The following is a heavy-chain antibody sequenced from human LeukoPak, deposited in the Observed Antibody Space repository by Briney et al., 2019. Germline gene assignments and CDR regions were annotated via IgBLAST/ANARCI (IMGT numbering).Heavy chain of an antibody. V-gene: IGHV1-8*02. J-gene: IGHJ4*02. D-gene: IGHD3-16*01. CDR1: GYTFTGYY. CDR3: ARVPTYDYVWGSYRTGFDY. CDR2: MNPNSGNT. Sequence: ASVTVSFTASGYTFTGYYMDWVRQAPGQGLEWMGWMNPNSGNTGYAQKFQGRVTMTRNTSISTAYMELSSLRSEDTAVYYCARVPTYDYVWGSYRTGFDYWGQGTLVTVSS.